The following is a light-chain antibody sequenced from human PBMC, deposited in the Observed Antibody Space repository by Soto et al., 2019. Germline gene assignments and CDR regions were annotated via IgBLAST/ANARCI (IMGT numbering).Light chain of an antibody. CDR1: STDVGRYNY. CDR3: TSYTSDSTYV. CDR2: DVS. J-gene: IGLJ1*01. V-gene: IGLV2-14*01. Sequence: QSVLTQPASVSGSPGQSITISCTGTSTDVGRYNYVSWYQQHPGKAPKLMVYDVSNRPSWVSNRFSGSKSGITASLTTSGLQAEDEADYYCTSYTSDSTYVFVTGTKVTVL.